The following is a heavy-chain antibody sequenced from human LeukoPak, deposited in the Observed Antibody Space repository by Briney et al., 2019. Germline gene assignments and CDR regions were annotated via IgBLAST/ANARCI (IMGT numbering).Heavy chain of an antibody. CDR2: VSGRGGST. CDR3: AKAHDILTGYFDY. V-gene: IGHV3-23*01. Sequence: GGSLRLSCAASGFTFSSYAMSWVRQAPGKGLEWVSGVSGRGGSTYYTDSVKGRFTISRDDSNNTVYLQMNSLRADDTAVYYCAKAHDILTGYFDYWGQGTLVTVSS. J-gene: IGHJ4*02. D-gene: IGHD3-9*01. CDR1: GFTFSSYA.